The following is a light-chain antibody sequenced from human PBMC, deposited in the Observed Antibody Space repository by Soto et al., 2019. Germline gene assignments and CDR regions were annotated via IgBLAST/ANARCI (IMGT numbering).Light chain of an antibody. CDR3: QQFAISTT. CDR1: QSINTW. Sequence: DIQMTQSPSTLSASIGDRVNITCRASQSINTWLAWSQQKPGKAPKLLIYDASTLESGVPSRFSGSGSWTEFTLTITSLQPDDFATYYCQQFAISTTFGQGTKVDIK. CDR2: DAS. V-gene: IGKV1-5*01. J-gene: IGKJ1*01.